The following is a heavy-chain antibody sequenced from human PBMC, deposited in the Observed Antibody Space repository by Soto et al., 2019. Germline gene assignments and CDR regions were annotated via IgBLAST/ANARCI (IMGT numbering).Heavy chain of an antibody. CDR1: GDSVSSNSAA. Sequence: PSQTLSLTCAISGDSVSSNSAAWNWIRQSPSRGLEWLGRTYYRSKWYNDYAVSVKSRITINPDTSKNQFSLQLNSVTPEDTAVYYCARDHESSIKPPNFPHYYYYYGMDVWGQGTTVTVSS. CDR2: TYYRSKWYN. J-gene: IGHJ6*02. V-gene: IGHV6-1*01. D-gene: IGHD6-13*01. CDR3: ARDHESSIKPPNFPHYYYYYGMDV.